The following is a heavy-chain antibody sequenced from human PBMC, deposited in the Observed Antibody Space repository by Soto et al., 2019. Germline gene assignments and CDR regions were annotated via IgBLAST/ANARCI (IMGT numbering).Heavy chain of an antibody. D-gene: IGHD2-15*01. V-gene: IGHV4-39*01. CDR1: GGSISSSSYY. CDR2: IYYSGST. CDR3: ARPTFFRVVVAATPDAFDI. Sequence: QLQLQESGPGLVKPSETLSLTCTVSGGSISSSSYYWGWIRQPPGKGLEWIGSIYYSGSTYYNPSLKSRVTISVDTSKNQFSLKLSSVTAADTAVYYCARPTFFRVVVAATPDAFDIWGQGTMVTVSS. J-gene: IGHJ3*02.